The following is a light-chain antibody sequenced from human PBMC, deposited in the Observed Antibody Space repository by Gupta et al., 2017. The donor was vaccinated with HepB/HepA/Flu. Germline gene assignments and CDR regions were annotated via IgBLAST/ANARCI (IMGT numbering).Light chain of an antibody. CDR1: QDISNY. V-gene: IGKV1-33*01. CDR3: QQYDNLPIT. CDR2: DAS. J-gene: IGKJ4*01. Sequence: DIQMTQSPSSLSASVGDRVTITCQASQDISNYLNWYQQKPVKAPKLLIYDASNLETGVPSRFSGSGSGTDFTFTISSLQPEDIATYYCQQYDNLPITFGGGTKVEIK.